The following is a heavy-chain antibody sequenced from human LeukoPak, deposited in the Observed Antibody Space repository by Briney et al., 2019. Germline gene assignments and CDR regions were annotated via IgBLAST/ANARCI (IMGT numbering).Heavy chain of an antibody. Sequence: SETLSLTCTVSGGSISSRPYCWGWIRQPPGKGLEWLGRFYYSGSTSYRSSLKSRLSISVDTSKNQISLKLSSVTAADTAVYYCARLVVSSWYHEVLLGRDYWGQGTLVTVSS. V-gene: IGHV4-39*01. D-gene: IGHD6-13*01. J-gene: IGHJ4*02. CDR3: ARLVVSSWYHEVLLGRDY. CDR2: FYYSGST. CDR1: GGSISSRPYC.